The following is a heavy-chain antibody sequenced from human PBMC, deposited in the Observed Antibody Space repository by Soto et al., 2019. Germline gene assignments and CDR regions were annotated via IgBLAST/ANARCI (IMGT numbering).Heavy chain of an antibody. CDR1: GYSFTSYW. D-gene: IGHD6-13*01. Sequence: PGESLKISCKGSGYSFTSYWIGWVRQMPGKGLEWMGRIDPSDSFTNYSPSFQGHVTISADKSITTAYLQWSGLKASDTAMYYCARHPRAGMDYYGMDVWGQGTTVTVSS. V-gene: IGHV5-10-1*01. CDR3: ARHPRAGMDYYGMDV. CDR2: IDPSDSFT. J-gene: IGHJ6*02.